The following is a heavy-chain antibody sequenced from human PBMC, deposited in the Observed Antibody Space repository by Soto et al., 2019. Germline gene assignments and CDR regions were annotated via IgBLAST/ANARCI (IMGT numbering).Heavy chain of an antibody. CDR2: IYHSGST. D-gene: IGHD3-16*02. CDR3: ARVNDYVWGSYRPTTFFDY. CDR1: GGSISSRNW. V-gene: IGHV4-4*02. J-gene: IGHJ4*02. Sequence: PSETLSLTCAVSGGSISSRNWWSWVRQPPGKGLEWIGEIYHSGSTNYNPSLKSRVTISVDKSKNQFSLKLSSVTAADTAVYYCARVNDYVWGSYRPTTFFDYWGQGTLVTVS.